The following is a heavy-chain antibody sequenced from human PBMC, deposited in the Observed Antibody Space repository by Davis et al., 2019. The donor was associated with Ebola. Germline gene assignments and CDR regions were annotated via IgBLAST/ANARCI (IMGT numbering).Heavy chain of an antibody. CDR1: GYTFTSYD. D-gene: IGHD6-19*01. J-gene: IGHJ5*02. CDR3: ARYSSGDGWFDP. CDR2: FSLYNGKT. Sequence: ASVKVFCKSSGYTFTSYDISWMRQAPGQGLEWMGWFSLYNGKTDYAQKLQGRVTMTTDTSTSTAYMELRSLRSDDTAVYYCARYSSGDGWFDPWGQGTLVTVSS. V-gene: IGHV1-18*04.